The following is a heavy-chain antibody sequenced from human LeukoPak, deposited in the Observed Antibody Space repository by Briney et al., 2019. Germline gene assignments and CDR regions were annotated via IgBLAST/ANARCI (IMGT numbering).Heavy chain of an antibody. CDR3: ARHYPLGGEYY. J-gene: IGHJ4*02. D-gene: IGHD3-16*01. V-gene: IGHV4-61*05. CDR2: IYYSGST. CDR1: GGSISSSTYY. Sequence: SETLSLTCTASGGSISSSTYYWGWIRQPPGKGLEWIGYIYYSGSTNYNPSLKSRVTISVDTSKNQFSLKLSSVTAADTAVYYCARHYPLGGEYYWGQGTLVTVSS.